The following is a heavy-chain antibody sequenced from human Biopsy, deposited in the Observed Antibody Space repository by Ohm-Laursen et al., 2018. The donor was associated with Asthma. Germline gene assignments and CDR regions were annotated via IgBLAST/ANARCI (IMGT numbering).Heavy chain of an antibody. D-gene: IGHD6-19*01. V-gene: IGHV1-69*01. CDR2: IMTVFGTT. Sequence: SSVKVSCKTPGGTFSNFAISWARQAPGQGLEWLGGIMTVFGTTNYAQKFQGRVTITADESTSTAYMEVTSLRSEDTAIYYCARCQVGYSSGWSLLLKKIYYSGMDVWGQGNAVTVSS. CDR3: ARCQVGYSSGWSLLLKKIYYSGMDV. CDR1: GGTFSNFA. J-gene: IGHJ6*02.